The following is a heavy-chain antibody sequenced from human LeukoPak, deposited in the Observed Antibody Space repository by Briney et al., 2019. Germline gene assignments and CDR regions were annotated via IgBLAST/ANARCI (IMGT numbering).Heavy chain of an antibody. CDR1: GFIFSNYW. CDR2: MNEDGSHV. V-gene: IGHV3-7*01. CDR3: ATHSGFRHDF. D-gene: IGHD5-18*01. Sequence: GGSLRLSCADSGFIFSNYWMSWVRQAPGKGLEWVANMNEDGSHVYYVGSVKGRFTISRDSAKRSLYLQMNSLRAEDTAIYYCATHSGFRHDFWGQGTLVTVSS. J-gene: IGHJ4*02.